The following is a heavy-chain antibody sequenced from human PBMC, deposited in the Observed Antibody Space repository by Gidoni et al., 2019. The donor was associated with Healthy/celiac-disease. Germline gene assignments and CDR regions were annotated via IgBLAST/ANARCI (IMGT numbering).Heavy chain of an antibody. V-gene: IGHV1-2*02. CDR1: GYTFTGYY. CDR3: ARDEAAAGKYYYYYGMDV. D-gene: IGHD6-13*01. CDR2: INPNSGGT. J-gene: IGHJ6*02. Sequence: QVQLVQSGAEVKKPGASVKVSCKASGYTFTGYYMHWVRQAPGQGLEWMGWINPNSGGTNYAQKFQGRVTMTRDTSISTAYMELSRLRSDDTAVYYCARDEAAAGKYYYYYGMDVWGQGTTVTVSS.